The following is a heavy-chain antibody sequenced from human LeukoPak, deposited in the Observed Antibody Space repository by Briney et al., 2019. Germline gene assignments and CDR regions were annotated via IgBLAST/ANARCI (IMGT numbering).Heavy chain of an antibody. J-gene: IGHJ4*02. CDR3: ASWGLIRGVIDY. Sequence: PSETLSLTCAVYGGSFSGYYWSWIRQPPGKGLEWIGEINHSGSTNYNPSLKSRVTISVDTSKNQFSLKLSSVTAADTAVYYCASWGLIRGVIDYWGQGTLVTVSS. V-gene: IGHV4-34*01. CDR2: INHSGST. CDR1: GGSFSGYY. D-gene: IGHD3-10*01.